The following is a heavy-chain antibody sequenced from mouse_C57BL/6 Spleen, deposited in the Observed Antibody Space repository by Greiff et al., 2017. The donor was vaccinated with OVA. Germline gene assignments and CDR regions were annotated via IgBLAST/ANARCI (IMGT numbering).Heavy chain of an antibody. Sequence: EVKLVESGGGLVKPGGSLKLSCAASGFTFSDYGMHWVRQAPEKGLEWVAYISSGSSTIYYADTVKGRFTISRDNAKNTLFLQMTSLRSEDTAMYYCARTLWDAMDYWGQGTSVTVSS. CDR2: ISSGSSTI. J-gene: IGHJ4*01. V-gene: IGHV5-17*01. D-gene: IGHD1-1*02. CDR1: GFTFSDYG. CDR3: ARTLWDAMDY.